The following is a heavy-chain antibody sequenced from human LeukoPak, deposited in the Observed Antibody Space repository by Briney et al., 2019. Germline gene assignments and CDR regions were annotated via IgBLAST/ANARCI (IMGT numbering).Heavy chain of an antibody. J-gene: IGHJ4*02. D-gene: IGHD2-2*01. CDR3: AKGESQPKYYFDY. CDR2: ISGSSNT. Sequence: GGSLRLSCAASGFSFSSYAMRWVRRAPGKGLEWVSSISGSSNTYYADSVKGRFTISRDNSKNTLYLQMTSLRAEDTAVYYCAKGESQPKYYFDYWGQGTLVTVSS. V-gene: IGHV3-23*01. CDR1: GFSFSSYA.